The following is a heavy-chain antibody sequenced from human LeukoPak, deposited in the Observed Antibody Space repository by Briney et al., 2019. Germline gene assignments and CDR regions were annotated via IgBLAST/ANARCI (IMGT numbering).Heavy chain of an antibody. CDR1: GGTFSSYA. J-gene: IGHJ4*02. Sequence: ASVKVSCKASGGTFSSYAISGVRQAPGQGLEWMGGIIPIFGTANYAQKFQGRVTITADESTSTAYMELSSLRSEDTAVYYCARGLDGDYRNYWGQGTLVTASS. CDR2: IIPIFGTA. CDR3: ARGLDGDYRNY. V-gene: IGHV1-69*13. D-gene: IGHD4-17*01.